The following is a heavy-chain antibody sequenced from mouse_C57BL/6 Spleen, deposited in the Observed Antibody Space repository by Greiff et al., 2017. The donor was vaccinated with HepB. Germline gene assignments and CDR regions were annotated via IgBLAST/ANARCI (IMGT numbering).Heavy chain of an antibody. CDR3: ARKTGTYAMDY. J-gene: IGHJ4*01. CDR2: ISSGGSYT. V-gene: IGHV5-6*02. Sequence: DVKLVESGGDLVKPGGSLKLSCAASGFTFSSYGMSWVRQTPDKRLEWVATISSGGSYTYYPDSVKGRFTISRDNAKNTLYLQMSSLKSEDTAMYYCARKTGTYAMDYWGQGTSVTVSS. D-gene: IGHD4-1*01. CDR1: GFTFSSYG.